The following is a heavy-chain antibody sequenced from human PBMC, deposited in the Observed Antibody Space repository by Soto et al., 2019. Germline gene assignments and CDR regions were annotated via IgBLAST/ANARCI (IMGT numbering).Heavy chain of an antibody. Sequence: SETLSLTCAVYGGSFSGYYWSWIRQPPGKGLEWIGEINHSGSTNYNPSLKSRVTISVDTSKNQFSLKLSSVTAADTAVYYCARRVRPTYGDYIDYWGQGTLVTVSS. CDR2: INHSGST. CDR1: GGSFSGYY. CDR3: ARRVRPTYGDYIDY. J-gene: IGHJ4*02. V-gene: IGHV4-34*01. D-gene: IGHD4-17*01.